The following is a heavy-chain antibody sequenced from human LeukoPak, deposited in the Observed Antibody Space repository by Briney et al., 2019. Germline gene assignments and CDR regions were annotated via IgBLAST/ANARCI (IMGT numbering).Heavy chain of an antibody. Sequence: RGSLRLSCAASGFTFSSYWMHWVRQAPGKGLVWVSRINTDGSSTSYADSVKGRFTISRDNAKNTLYLQMNSLRAEDTAVYYCARDLEMVYASWWFDPWGQGTLVTVSS. V-gene: IGHV3-74*01. CDR1: GFTFSSYW. CDR3: ARDLEMVYASWWFDP. J-gene: IGHJ5*02. CDR2: INTDGSST. D-gene: IGHD2-8*01.